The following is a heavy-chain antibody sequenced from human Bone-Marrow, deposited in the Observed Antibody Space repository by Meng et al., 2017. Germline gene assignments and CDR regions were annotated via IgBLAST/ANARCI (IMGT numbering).Heavy chain of an antibody. V-gene: IGHV5-51*01. CDR3: ARPGDYYDSTAYQGRGIDH. D-gene: IGHD3-22*01. CDR2: IYPGDSET. Sequence: KVSCKGSGYIFSNFWIAWVRQVPGKGLEWMGIIYPGDSETRYSPSFQGQVTISADKSINTAYLQWSSLQASDTAIYYCARPGDYYDSTAYQGRGIDHWGQGALGTVSS. J-gene: IGHJ4*02. CDR1: GYIFSNFW.